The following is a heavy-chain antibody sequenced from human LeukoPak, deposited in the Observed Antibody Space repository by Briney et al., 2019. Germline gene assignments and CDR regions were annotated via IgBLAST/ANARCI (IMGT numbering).Heavy chain of an antibody. J-gene: IGHJ5*02. Sequence: PGGSLRLSCEASRFTFNSYAMSWVRQAPGKGLEWVSGISGSGGSTYYADSVKGRFTISRDSSKNTLYLQMNSLRVEDTAVYHCAKVYDSTGYYYVGWFDPWGQGTLVTVSS. CDR3: AKVYDSTGYYYVGWFDP. CDR2: ISGSGGST. D-gene: IGHD3-22*01. V-gene: IGHV3-23*01. CDR1: RFTFNSYA.